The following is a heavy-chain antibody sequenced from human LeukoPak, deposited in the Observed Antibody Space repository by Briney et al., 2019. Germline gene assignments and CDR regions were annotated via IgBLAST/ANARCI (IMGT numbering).Heavy chain of an antibody. Sequence: GGSLRLSCAASGFTFSSYAMSWVRQAPGKGLEWVSGIGGGGGSTSYADSVKGRFTISRDNSKYTLYLQMNSLRAEDTAVYYCAKAAYDYSNNYFDYWGQGTLVTVSS. CDR2: IGGGGGST. J-gene: IGHJ4*02. CDR1: GFTFSSYA. D-gene: IGHD4-11*01. V-gene: IGHV3-23*01. CDR3: AKAAYDYSNNYFDY.